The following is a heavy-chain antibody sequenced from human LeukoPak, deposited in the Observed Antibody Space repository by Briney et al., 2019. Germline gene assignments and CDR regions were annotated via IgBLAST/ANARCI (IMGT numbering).Heavy chain of an antibody. CDR1: GLTVSSNY. Sequence: GGSLRLSCAASGLTVSSNYMSWVRQAPGKGLEWVSVIYSGGSTYYTDSVKGRFTISRDNSQSTLYLQMNSLRAEDTAVYYCASSLYGDYYYYMDVWGKGTTVTVSS. CDR2: IYSGGST. J-gene: IGHJ6*03. CDR3: ASSLYGDYYYYMDV. V-gene: IGHV3-66*02. D-gene: IGHD4-17*01.